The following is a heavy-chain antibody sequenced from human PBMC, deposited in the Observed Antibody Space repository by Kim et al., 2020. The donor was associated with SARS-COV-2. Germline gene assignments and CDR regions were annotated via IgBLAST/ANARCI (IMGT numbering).Heavy chain of an antibody. D-gene: IGHD6-19*01. Sequence: GRFTISRHNSKNTLYLQMNSLRAEDTAVYYCARDRVAVAGTGYYYYYMDVWGKGTTVTVSS. J-gene: IGHJ6*03. V-gene: IGHV3-53*01. CDR3: ARDRVAVAGTGYYYYYMDV.